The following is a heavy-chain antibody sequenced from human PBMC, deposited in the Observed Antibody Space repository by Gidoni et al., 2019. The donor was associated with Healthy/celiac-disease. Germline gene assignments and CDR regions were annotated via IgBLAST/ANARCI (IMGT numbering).Heavy chain of an antibody. D-gene: IGHD3-22*01. J-gene: IGHJ4*02. CDR2: IYYSGST. CDR3: ASAVYYYDSSGYYRRYYFDY. Sequence: QVQLQESGPVLVKPSQTLSLTCTVSGGSISRGDYYWSWIRQPPGKGLEWIGYIYYSGSTYYNPSLKSRVTISVDTSKNQFSLKLSSVTAADTAVYYCASAVYYYDSSGYYRRYYFDYWGQGTLVTVSS. V-gene: IGHV4-30-4*01. CDR1: GGSISRGDYY.